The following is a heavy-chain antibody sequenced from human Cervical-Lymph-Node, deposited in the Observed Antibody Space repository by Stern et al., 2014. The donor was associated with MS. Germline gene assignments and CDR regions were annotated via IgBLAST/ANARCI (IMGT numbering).Heavy chain of an antibody. Sequence: VQLVESGGGVVQPGGSLTLSCAASGFSLSNHNMHWVRQAPGTGLEWVTIIPFDGSEKSYADSVMGRFTVSRDNSENTLFLHMNSLRAEDTAVYYCAKDDRWSFDYWGQGTLVAVSS. CDR1: GFSLSNHN. CDR3: AKDDRWSFDY. CDR2: IPFDGSEK. D-gene: IGHD2-15*01. V-gene: IGHV3-30*02. J-gene: IGHJ4*02.